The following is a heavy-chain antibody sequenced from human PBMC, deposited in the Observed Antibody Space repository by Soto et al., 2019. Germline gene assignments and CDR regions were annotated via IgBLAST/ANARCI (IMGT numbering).Heavy chain of an antibody. V-gene: IGHV1-18*01. CDR1: GYAFTTYV. CDR3: ARGRYGDY. Sequence: QVHLVQSGAEVKKPGASVRVSCQGSGYAFTTYVITWVRQAPGQELEGMGGISAHNGNTNYAQKLQGRVTVTRDTSTSTAYMELRSLRYDDTAVYYCARGRYGDYWGQGALVTVSS. D-gene: IGHD1-1*01. J-gene: IGHJ4*02. CDR2: ISAHNGNT.